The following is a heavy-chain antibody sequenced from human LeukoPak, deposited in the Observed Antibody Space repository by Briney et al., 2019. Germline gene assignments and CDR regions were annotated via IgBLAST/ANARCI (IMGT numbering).Heavy chain of an antibody. CDR3: ASSSDSGSYYAFDY. CDR1: GFTFSSYA. V-gene: IGHV3-23*01. J-gene: IGHJ4*02. CDR2: ISGSGADT. Sequence: GGSLRLSCTASGFTFSSYAMSWVRQAPGKGLEWVSSISGSGADTYYTDSVKGRFTISRDNSKNTLWLQMNTLRAEDTGVYYCASSSDSGSYYAFDYWGQGTLVTVSS. D-gene: IGHD1-26*01.